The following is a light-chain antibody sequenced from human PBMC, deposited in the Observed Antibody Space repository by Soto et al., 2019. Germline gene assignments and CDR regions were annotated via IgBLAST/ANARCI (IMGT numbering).Light chain of an antibody. CDR1: SSDVGGDKY. Sequence: QSVLTQPASVSGSPGQSITISCTGTSSDVGGDKYVSWYQQHPGKAPKLMIYDVSNRPSGVSNRFSGSKSGNTASLTISALQAEDEADYYCGSYTSSSTYVFGTGTKVTV. CDR3: GSYTSSSTYV. J-gene: IGLJ1*01. V-gene: IGLV2-14*01. CDR2: DVS.